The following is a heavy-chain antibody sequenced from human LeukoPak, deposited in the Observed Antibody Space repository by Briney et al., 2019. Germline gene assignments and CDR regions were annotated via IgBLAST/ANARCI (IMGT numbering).Heavy chain of an antibody. CDR3: ARDSRDSGYADY. V-gene: IGHV4-31*03. Sequence: SETLSLTCTVSGGSISSGGYYWSWIRQHPGKGLEWIGYIYYSGSTYYNPSLKSRVTISVDTSKNQFSLKLSSVTAADTAVYYCARDSRDSGYADYWGQGTLVTVSS. CDR2: IYYSGST. CDR1: GGSISSGGYY. D-gene: IGHD5-12*01. J-gene: IGHJ4*02.